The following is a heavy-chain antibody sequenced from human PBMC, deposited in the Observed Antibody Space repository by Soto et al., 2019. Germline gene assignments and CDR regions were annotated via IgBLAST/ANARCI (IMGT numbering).Heavy chain of an antibody. V-gene: IGHV1-18*01. CDR3: ARGYYYGSGRPTPGGMDV. J-gene: IGHJ6*02. CDR1: GYTFTNYD. D-gene: IGHD3-10*01. CDR2: ISTYTGNT. Sequence: QVHLVQSGAEVKKPGASVKVSCKACGYTFTNYDINWVRQAPGQGLEWMGWISTYTGNTNYAQKLQGRVTMTTDTSTSTAYMELRSLRSDDTAVYYCARGYYYGSGRPTPGGMDVWGQGTTVTVSS.